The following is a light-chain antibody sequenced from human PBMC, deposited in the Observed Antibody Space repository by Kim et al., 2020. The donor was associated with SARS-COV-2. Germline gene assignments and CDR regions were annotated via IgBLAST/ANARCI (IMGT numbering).Light chain of an antibody. J-gene: IGKJ4*01. CDR2: GAS. Sequence: LSPGERATLSCRASQSVTSNYLAWYQQKPGQPPRLLIYGASSRATGIPDRFSGSGSGTDFTLTISRLEPEDFAVYYCQQYGSSPRFGGGTKVDIK. V-gene: IGKV3-20*01. CDR3: QQYGSSPR. CDR1: QSVTSNY.